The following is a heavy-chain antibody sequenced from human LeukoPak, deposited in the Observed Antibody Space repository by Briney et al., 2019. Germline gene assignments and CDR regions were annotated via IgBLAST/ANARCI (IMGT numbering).Heavy chain of an antibody. CDR1: SGSLNSGSSF. V-gene: IGHV4-30-4*08. CDR3: SKDSHD. Sequence: SETLSLTCTVSSGSLNSGSSFWSWVRQPPGKGLEWIGYIYPSGTTYYEPSLKSRVTISVDTSNNQSSLSLDSVTAADTAVYFCSKDSHDWGQGTLVIVSS. CDR2: IYPSGTT. J-gene: IGHJ4*02. D-gene: IGHD2-21*01.